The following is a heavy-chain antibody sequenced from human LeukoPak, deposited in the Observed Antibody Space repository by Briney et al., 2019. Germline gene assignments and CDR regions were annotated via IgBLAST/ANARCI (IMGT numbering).Heavy chain of an antibody. CDR1: GFTFSNYA. Sequence: GGSLRLSCAASGFTFSNYAMTWVRQAPGKGLGWVSTISGSDGSTYYADSVKGRFSISRDNSKNTLYLQMNSLRAEDTAVYYCAKSRVDTNLITRGLDVWGQGTTVTVSS. D-gene: IGHD3-16*01. CDR3: AKSRVDTNLITRGLDV. CDR2: ISGSDGST. V-gene: IGHV3-23*01. J-gene: IGHJ6*02.